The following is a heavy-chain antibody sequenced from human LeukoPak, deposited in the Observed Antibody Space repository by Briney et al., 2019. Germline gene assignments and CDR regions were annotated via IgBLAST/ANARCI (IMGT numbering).Heavy chain of an antibody. D-gene: IGHD2-15*01. CDR2: MNPNSGNT. CDR1: GYTFTSYD. Sequence: ASVKVSCKASGYTFTSYDINWVRQATGQGLEWMGWMNPNSGNTGYAQKFQGRVTMTRNTSISTAYMELSSLRSEDTAVYYCARGMRVVVAATSYYFDYWGQGTLVTVSS. V-gene: IGHV1-8*01. J-gene: IGHJ4*02. CDR3: ARGMRVVVAATSYYFDY.